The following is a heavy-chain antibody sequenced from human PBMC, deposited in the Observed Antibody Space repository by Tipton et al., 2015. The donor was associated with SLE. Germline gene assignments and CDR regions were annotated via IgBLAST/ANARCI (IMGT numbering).Heavy chain of an antibody. J-gene: IGHJ6*02. CDR3: ARHVGVAYYYAMDV. Sequence: TLSLTCTVSGGSLSGYYWSWIRQPPGKGLEWIGEINHGGSTNYNPSLKSRVTISVDTSKNQFSLKLSSVTAADTALYYCARHVGVAYYYAMDVWGQGTTVVISS. V-gene: IGHV4-59*08. CDR1: GGSLSGYY. D-gene: IGHD2-15*01. CDR2: INHGGST.